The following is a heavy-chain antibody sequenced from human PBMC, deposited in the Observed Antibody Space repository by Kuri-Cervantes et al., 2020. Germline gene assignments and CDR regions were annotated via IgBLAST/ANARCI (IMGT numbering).Heavy chain of an antibody. D-gene: IGHD3-22*01. Sequence: SLKISCAASGFTFDDYAMHWVRQAPGKGLEWVSGISWNSGSIGYADSVKGRFTISRDNAKNSLYLQMNSLRAEDTAVYYCAKVSSGYWLFDYWGQGTLVTVSS. J-gene: IGHJ4*02. V-gene: IGHV3-9*01. CDR3: AKVSSGYWLFDY. CDR2: ISWNSGSI. CDR1: GFTFDDYA.